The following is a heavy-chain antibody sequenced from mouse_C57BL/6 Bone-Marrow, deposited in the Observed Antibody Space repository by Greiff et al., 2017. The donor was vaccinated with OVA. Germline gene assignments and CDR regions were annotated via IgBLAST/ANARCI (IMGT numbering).Heavy chain of an antibody. D-gene: IGHD2-4*01. CDR1: GYTFTSYW. CDR3: TIYYDYDGFAY. V-gene: IGHV1-5*01. CDR2: IYPGNSDT. Sequence: VQLQQSGTVLARPGASVKMSCKTSGYTFTSYWMHWVKQRPGQGLEWIGAIYPGNSDTSYNQKFKGKAKLTAVTSASTAYMELSSLTIEDSAVYYCTIYYDYDGFAYWGQGTLVTVSA. J-gene: IGHJ3*01.